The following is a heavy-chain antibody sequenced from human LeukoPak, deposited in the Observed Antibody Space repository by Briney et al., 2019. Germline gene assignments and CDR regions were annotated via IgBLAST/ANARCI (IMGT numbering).Heavy chain of an antibody. Sequence: SQTLSLTCDISGDSVSSNLVTWNWVRQSPSRGLEWLGRTYYRSKWSNDYAVSVQSRLIVNPDTSKNQFSLQLNSVTPEDTAVYYCARVRGGTFESWGQGTLVTVSS. V-gene: IGHV6-1*01. J-gene: IGHJ4*02. CDR3: ARVRGGTFES. CDR2: TYYRSKWSN. CDR1: GDSVSSNLVT. D-gene: IGHD2-15*01.